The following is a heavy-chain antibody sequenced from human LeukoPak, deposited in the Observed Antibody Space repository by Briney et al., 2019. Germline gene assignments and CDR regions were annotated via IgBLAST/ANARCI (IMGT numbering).Heavy chain of an antibody. CDR2: ISGSGGYT. CDR3: AKDVVVVPAAQLLFDP. CDR1: GFTVSSNY. V-gene: IGHV3-23*01. Sequence: GGSLRLSCAASGFTVSSNYMSWVRQAPGKGLEWVSAISGSGGYTDYADSVKGRFTISRDNSKNTLYLQMNSLRAEDTAVYYCAKDVVVVPAAQLLFDPWGQGTLVTVSS. J-gene: IGHJ5*02. D-gene: IGHD2-2*01.